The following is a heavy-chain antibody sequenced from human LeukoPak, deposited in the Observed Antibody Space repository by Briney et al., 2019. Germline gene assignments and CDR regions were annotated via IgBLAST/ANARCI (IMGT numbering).Heavy chain of an antibody. CDR2: INPNSGGT. D-gene: IGHD2-2*01. J-gene: IGHJ4*02. Sequence: RASVKVSCKASGYTFTGYYMHWVRQAPGQGLEWMGWINPNSGGTNYAQKFQGRVTMTRDTSISTAYMELSRLRSDDTAVYYCARSRWDCSSTSCYGRDYFDYWGQGTLVTVSS. V-gene: IGHV1-2*02. CDR3: ARSRWDCSSTSCYGRDYFDY. CDR1: GYTFTGYY.